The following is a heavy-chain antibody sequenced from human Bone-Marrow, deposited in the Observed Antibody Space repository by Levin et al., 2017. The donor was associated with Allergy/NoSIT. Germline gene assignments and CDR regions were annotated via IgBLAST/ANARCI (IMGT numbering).Heavy chain of an antibody. CDR1: GFTFDDYG. D-gene: IGHD2-15*01. J-gene: IGHJ4*02. V-gene: IGHV3-20*04. CDR3: ARVSRSVVVVAATRVDY. Sequence: SCAASGFTFDDYGMSWVRQAPGKGLEWVSGINWNGGSTGYADSVKGRFTISRDNAKNSLYLQMNSLRAEDTALYYCARVSRSVVVVAATRVDYWGQGTLVTVSS. CDR2: INWNGGST.